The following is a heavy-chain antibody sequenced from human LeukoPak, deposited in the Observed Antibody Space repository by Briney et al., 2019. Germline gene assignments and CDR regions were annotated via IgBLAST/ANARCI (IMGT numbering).Heavy chain of an antibody. Sequence: GESLKISCKGSGHSFTSYWIGWVRQMPGKGLEWMGIIYPGDSDTRYSPSFQGQVTISADKSISTAYLQWSSLKASDTAMYYCARHGRYCSSTSCYSSSWYPSYWGQGTLVTVSS. D-gene: IGHD2-2*02. J-gene: IGHJ4*02. V-gene: IGHV5-51*01. CDR2: IYPGDSDT. CDR3: ARHGRYCSSTSCYSSSWYPSY. CDR1: GHSFTSYW.